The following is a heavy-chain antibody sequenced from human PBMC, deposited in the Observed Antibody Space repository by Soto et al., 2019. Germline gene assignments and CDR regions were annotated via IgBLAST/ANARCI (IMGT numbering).Heavy chain of an antibody. CDR1: GFTFSSYG. CDR3: ARDSGVDILNWFDP. J-gene: IGHJ5*02. D-gene: IGHD5-12*01. V-gene: IGHV3-33*01. Sequence: GGSLRLSCAASGFTFSSYGMHWVRQAPGKGLEWVAVIWYDGSNKYYADSVKGRFTISRDNSKNTLYLQMNSLRAEDTAVYYCARDSGVDILNWFDPWGQGTLVTVSS. CDR2: IWYDGSNK.